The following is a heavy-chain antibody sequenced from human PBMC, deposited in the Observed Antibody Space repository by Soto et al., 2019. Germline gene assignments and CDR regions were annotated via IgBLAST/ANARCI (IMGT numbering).Heavy chain of an antibody. CDR2: IKSKTDGGTT. D-gene: IGHD3-10*01. Sequence: PGGSLRLSCAASGFTFSNAWMNWVRQAPGKGLEWVGRIKSKTDGGTTDYAAPVKGRFIISRDDSKNTLYLQMNSLRAEDTAVYYCAKIDQLWFGAMNYFDYWGQGTLVTVSS. CDR1: GFTFSNAW. J-gene: IGHJ4*02. V-gene: IGHV3-15*07. CDR3: AKIDQLWFGAMNYFDY.